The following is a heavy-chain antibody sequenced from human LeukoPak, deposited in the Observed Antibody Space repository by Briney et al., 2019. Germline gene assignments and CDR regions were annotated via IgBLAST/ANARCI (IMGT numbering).Heavy chain of an antibody. CDR1: GGSISSNTYY. CDR2: IYYSGST. D-gene: IGHD4-17*01. J-gene: IGHJ5*02. Sequence: SETLSLTCTVSGGSISSNTYYWGWIRQPPGKGLEWIGSIYYSGSTYYNPSLKSRVTISVDTSKNQFSLKLSSVTAADTAVYYCARPGALYGDYGSWFDPWGQGTLVTVSS. CDR3: ARPGALYGDYGSWFDP. V-gene: IGHV4-39*07.